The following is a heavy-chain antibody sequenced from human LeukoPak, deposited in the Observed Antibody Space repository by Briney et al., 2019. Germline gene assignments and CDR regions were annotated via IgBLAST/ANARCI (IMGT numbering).Heavy chain of an antibody. V-gene: IGHV1-69*04. D-gene: IGHD3-3*01. Sequence: ASVKVXCXASGGTFSSYAISWVRQAPGQGLEWMGRIIPILGIANYAQKFQGRVTITADKSTSTAYMELSSLRSEDTAVYYCARNTRVFGVVIAGAAFDIWGQGTMVTVSS. J-gene: IGHJ3*02. CDR3: ARNTRVFGVVIAGAAFDI. CDR2: IIPILGIA. CDR1: GGTFSSYA.